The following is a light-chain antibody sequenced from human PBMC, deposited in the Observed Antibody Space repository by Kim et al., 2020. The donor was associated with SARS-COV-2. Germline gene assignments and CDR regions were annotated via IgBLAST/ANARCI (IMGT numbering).Light chain of an antibody. CDR3: QQYNDWPRT. CDR1: QSVSSD. Sequence: LSPGERATLFCRASQSVSSDLAWYQQRPGQAPRLLIFDASTRATGIPAGFSGSGSGTDFNLTISSLQSEDFAFYYCQQYNDWPRTFGQGTKVEIK. J-gene: IGKJ1*01. V-gene: IGKV3-15*01. CDR2: DAS.